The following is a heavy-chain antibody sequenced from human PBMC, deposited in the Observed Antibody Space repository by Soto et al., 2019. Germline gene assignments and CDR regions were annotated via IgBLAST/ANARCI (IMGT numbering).Heavy chain of an antibody. CDR1: GYTFTSYG. D-gene: IGHD2-2*02. CDR3: ARGGHCSSTSWYTGLHYYYYGMDV. CDR2: ISAYNGNT. Sequence: GASVKVSCKASGYTFTSYGISWVRQAPGQGLEWMGWISAYNGNTNSAQKLQGRVTMTTDTSTSTAYMELRSLRSDDTDVYYCARGGHCSSTSWYTGLHYYYYGMDVWGKGTTVTVYS. J-gene: IGHJ6*04. V-gene: IGHV1-18*04.